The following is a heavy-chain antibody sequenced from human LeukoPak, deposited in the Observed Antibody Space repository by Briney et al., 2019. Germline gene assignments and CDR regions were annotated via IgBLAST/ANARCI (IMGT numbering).Heavy chain of an antibody. CDR1: GYTFTDYY. Sequence: ASVKISCKVSGYTFTDYYMHWVQQAPGKGLERMGLVDPEDGETIYAEKFQGRVTITADTSTDTAYMELSSLRSEDTAVYYCATGEYPRKNWFDPWGQGTLVTVSS. J-gene: IGHJ5*02. V-gene: IGHV1-69-2*01. CDR3: ATGEYPRKNWFDP. CDR2: VDPEDGET. D-gene: IGHD2-2*02.